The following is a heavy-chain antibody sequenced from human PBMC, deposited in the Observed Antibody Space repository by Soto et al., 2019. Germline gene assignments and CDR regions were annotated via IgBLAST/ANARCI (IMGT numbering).Heavy chain of an antibody. Sequence: GGSLRLSCAASGFTFSSYGMHWVRQARGKGLEWVAVIWYDGSNKYYADSVKGRFTISRDNSKNTLYLQMNSLRAEDTAVYYCARESIAAAPTPYYYGMDVWGQGTTVTVSS. V-gene: IGHV3-33*01. CDR1: GFTFSSYG. CDR2: IWYDGSNK. CDR3: ARESIAAAPTPYYYGMDV. J-gene: IGHJ6*02. D-gene: IGHD6-13*01.